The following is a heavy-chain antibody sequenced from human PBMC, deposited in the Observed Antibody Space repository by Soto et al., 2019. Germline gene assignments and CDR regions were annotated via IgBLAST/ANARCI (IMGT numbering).Heavy chain of an antibody. CDR1: GYTFTSYG. Sequence: ASVKVSCKASGYTFTSYGISWVRQAPGQGLEWMGWISAYNGNTNYAQKPQGRVTMTTDTSTSTAYMELRSLRSDDTAVYYCARYFRGSGRYFFDYWGQGTLVTVSS. V-gene: IGHV1-18*01. CDR2: ISAYNGNT. J-gene: IGHJ4*02. CDR3: ARYFRGSGRYFFDY. D-gene: IGHD6-19*01.